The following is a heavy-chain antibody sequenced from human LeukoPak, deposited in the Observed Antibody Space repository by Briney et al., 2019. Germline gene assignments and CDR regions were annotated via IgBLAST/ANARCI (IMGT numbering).Heavy chain of an antibody. CDR2: IYSGGST. D-gene: IGHD3-3*01. J-gene: IGHJ4*02. Sequence: GGSLRLSCAASGFTVSSNYMSWVRQAPGKGLEWVSVIYSGGSTYYADSVKGRFTISRDNSKNTLYLQMNSLRAEDTAVYYCARIRFLETYYFDYWGQGTLVTVSS. CDR1: GFTVSSNY. V-gene: IGHV3-53*01. CDR3: ARIRFLETYYFDY.